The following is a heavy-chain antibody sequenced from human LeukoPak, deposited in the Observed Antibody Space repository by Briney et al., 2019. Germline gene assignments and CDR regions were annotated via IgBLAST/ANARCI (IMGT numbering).Heavy chain of an antibody. CDR2: IYADGGT. J-gene: IGHJ4*02. CDR1: GFTVSSDY. CDR3: ATPLTGLNY. Sequence: GGSLRLSCAASGFTVSSDYMTWVREAPGKGLEWVSDIYADGGTHYADSVKGRFTISRDISKNTLYLQMNSLRAEDTAVYYCATPLTGLNYWGQGTLVTVSS. V-gene: IGHV3-53*01. D-gene: IGHD1-14*01.